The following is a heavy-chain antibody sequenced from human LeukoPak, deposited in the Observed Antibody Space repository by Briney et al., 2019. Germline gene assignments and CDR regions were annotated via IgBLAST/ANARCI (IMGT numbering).Heavy chain of an antibody. V-gene: IGHV3-21*01. CDR1: GFTFSSYS. Sequence: GGSLRLSCAASGFTFSSYSMNWVRQAPGKGLEWVSSISSSSSYIYYADSVKGRFTISRDNAKNSLYLQMNSLRAEDTAVYYCARDEGELLNYYGMGVWGQGTTVTVSS. J-gene: IGHJ6*02. D-gene: IGHD1-26*01. CDR3: ARDEGELLNYYGMGV. CDR2: ISSSSSYI.